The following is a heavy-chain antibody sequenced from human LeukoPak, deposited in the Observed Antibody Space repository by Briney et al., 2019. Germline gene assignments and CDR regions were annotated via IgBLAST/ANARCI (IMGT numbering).Heavy chain of an antibody. Sequence: TSETLSLTCTVSGGSIRGSSYYWVWIRQPPGKGLEWIGTIYYSGITYYNPSLKSRVTISADTSKNQLSLKVRSVTAADTAVYYCARSSGVDIHNWFDPWGQGTLVTVSS. V-gene: IGHV4-39*01. CDR2: IYYSGIT. J-gene: IGHJ5*02. CDR1: GGSIRGSSYY. D-gene: IGHD3-3*01. CDR3: ARSSGVDIHNWFDP.